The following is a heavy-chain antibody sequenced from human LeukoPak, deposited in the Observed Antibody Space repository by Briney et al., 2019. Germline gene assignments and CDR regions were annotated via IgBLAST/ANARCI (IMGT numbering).Heavy chain of an antibody. V-gene: IGHV4-59*01. Sequence: PSETLSLTCSVSGGSISSYYWSWIRQPPGKGLEWIGYIYYSGSTNYNPSLKSRVTISIDTSKNQFSLKLSSMTAADTAVYYCARAVVWFGTPEYYFDYWGQGTLVTVSS. CDR3: ARAVVWFGTPEYYFDY. J-gene: IGHJ4*02. CDR1: GGSISSYY. D-gene: IGHD3-10*01. CDR2: IYYSGST.